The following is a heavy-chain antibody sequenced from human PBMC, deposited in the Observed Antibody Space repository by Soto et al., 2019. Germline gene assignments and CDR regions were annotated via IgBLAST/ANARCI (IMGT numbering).Heavy chain of an antibody. D-gene: IGHD3-16*01. J-gene: IGHJ3*02. CDR2: INHSGST. Sequence: SETLSLTCAVYGGSFSGYYWSWIRQPPGKGLEWIGEINHSGSTNYNPSLKSRVTISVDTSKNQFSLKLSSVTAADTAVYYCARSRVWALIARRAFDIWGQGTMVTVSS. V-gene: IGHV4-34*01. CDR1: GGSFSGYY. CDR3: ARSRVWALIARRAFDI.